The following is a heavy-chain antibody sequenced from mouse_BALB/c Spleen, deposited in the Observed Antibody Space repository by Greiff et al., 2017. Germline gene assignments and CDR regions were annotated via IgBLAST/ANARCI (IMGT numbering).Heavy chain of an antibody. CDR1: GYTFTSYW. CDR3: TGRYDDGDWYFDV. CDR2: IYPGSGST. J-gene: IGHJ1*01. Sequence: LQQPGSELVRPGASVKLSCKASGYTFTSYWMHWVKQRHGQGLEWIGNIYPGSGSTNDDEKFKSKGTLTVDTSSSTAYMHLSSLTSEDSAVYYCTGRYDDGDWYFDVWGAGTTVTVSS. D-gene: IGHD2-14*01. V-gene: IGHV1S22*01.